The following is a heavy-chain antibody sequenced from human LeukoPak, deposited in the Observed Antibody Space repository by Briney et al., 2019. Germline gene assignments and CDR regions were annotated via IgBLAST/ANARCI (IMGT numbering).Heavy chain of an antibody. CDR1: GGYSSSFD. CDR3: ARGFGGSRTGGFDY. D-gene: IGHD3-16*01. CDR2: IYHTGST. J-gene: IGHJ4*02. V-gene: IGHV4-59*01. Sequence: SETRFLTCRDTGGYSSSFDCVWLRLPPGKGLEWIGYIYHTGSTNYNPSLKSRVSISADTSKNQFSLRLRSVTAADTAVYYCARGFGGSRTGGFDYWGQGTLVTASS.